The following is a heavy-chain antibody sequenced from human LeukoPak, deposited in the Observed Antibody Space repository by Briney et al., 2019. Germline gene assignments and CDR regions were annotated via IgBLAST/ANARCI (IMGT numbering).Heavy chain of an antibody. Sequence: SETLSLTYTVSGGSISSYYWSWIRQPAGKGLEWIGRIYTTGSTNYNPSLKSRVTISVDTSKNQFSLRLSSVTAADTAVYYCARDRGDYGGPDYWGRGTLVTVSS. V-gene: IGHV4-4*07. D-gene: IGHD4-23*01. CDR1: GGSISSYY. J-gene: IGHJ4*02. CDR2: IYTTGST. CDR3: ARDRGDYGGPDY.